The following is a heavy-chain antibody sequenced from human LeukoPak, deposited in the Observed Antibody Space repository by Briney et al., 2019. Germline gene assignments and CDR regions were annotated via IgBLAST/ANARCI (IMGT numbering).Heavy chain of an antibody. CDR2: FAGSDTTT. CDR3: TTLGYHLDS. CDR1: GFTFSSYS. D-gene: IGHD3-22*01. V-gene: IGHV3-48*04. Sequence: GGSLRLSCAASGFTFSSYSMNWVRQAPGKGLEWGAYFAGSDTTTYYADSVKGRFTISRDNAKNSLYLQMNSLRAEDTALYYCTTLGYHLDSWGQGTLVTVSS. J-gene: IGHJ4*02.